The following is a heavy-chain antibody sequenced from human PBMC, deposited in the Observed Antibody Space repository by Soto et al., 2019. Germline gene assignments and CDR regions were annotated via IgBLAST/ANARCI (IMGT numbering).Heavy chain of an antibody. D-gene: IGHD2-15*01. CDR3: ARSPVVVVAATERGSWFDP. V-gene: IGHV4-4*02. J-gene: IGHJ5*02. CDR1: SGSISSSNW. Sequence: QVQLQESGPGLVKPSGTLSLTCAVSSGSISSSNWWSWVRQPPGKGLEWIGEIYHSGSTNYNPSLKRRVTISVDKSKNQFSLKLSSVTAADTAVYYCARSPVVVVAATERGSWFDPWGQGTLVTVSS. CDR2: IYHSGST.